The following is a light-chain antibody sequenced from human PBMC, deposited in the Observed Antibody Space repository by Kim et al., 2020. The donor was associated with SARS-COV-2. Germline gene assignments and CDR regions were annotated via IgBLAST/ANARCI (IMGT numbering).Light chain of an antibody. J-gene: IGLJ3*02. Sequence: SSELTQDPAVSVALGQTVRITCRGDSLRTFYASWYQQKPTQAPVLVLYGENDRPSGIPDRFSGSISGDTASLTITGILAEDEADYYCNSRDSSGDHQGVFGGGTKLTVL. CDR2: GEN. V-gene: IGLV3-19*01. CDR1: SLRTFY. CDR3: NSRDSSGDHQGV.